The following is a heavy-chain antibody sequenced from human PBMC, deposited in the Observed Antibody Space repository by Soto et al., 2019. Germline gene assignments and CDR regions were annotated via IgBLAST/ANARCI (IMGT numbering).Heavy chain of an antibody. Sequence: QVQLVQSGAEVKKPGASVKGSCKASGYTFTSYGISWVRQAPGQGLDWMGWISTYNGITKYTQNLQGRVTMTTDTSTSTAYMELTSLSSDDTAVYYCARDWYSSGGSCRDTFDIWGQGTMVTVSS. CDR1: GYTFTSYG. D-gene: IGHD2-15*01. V-gene: IGHV1-18*01. CDR3: ARDWYSSGGSCRDTFDI. J-gene: IGHJ3*02. CDR2: ISTYNGIT.